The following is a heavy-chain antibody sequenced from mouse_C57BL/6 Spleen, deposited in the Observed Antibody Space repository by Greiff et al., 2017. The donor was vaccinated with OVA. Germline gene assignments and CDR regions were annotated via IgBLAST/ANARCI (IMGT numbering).Heavy chain of an antibody. D-gene: IGHD1-2*01. V-gene: IGHV5-17*01. CDR3: ARDGATAWYFDV. CDR1: GFTFSDYG. Sequence: EVKLVESGGGLVKPGGSLKLSCAASGFTFSDYGMHWVRQAPEKGLEWVAYISSGSSTIYYADTVKGRFTISRDNAKKTLFMQMTSLRSVDTSMYYGARDGATAWYFDVWGTGTTVTVSS. J-gene: IGHJ1*03. CDR2: ISSGSSTI.